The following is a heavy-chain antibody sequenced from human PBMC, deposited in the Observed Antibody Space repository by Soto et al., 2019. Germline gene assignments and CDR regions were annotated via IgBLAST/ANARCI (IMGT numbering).Heavy chain of an antibody. CDR2: FDPEDGET. J-gene: IGHJ3*02. D-gene: IGHD4-17*01. CDR3: ATEGFRVTTAFDI. CDR1: GYTLTELS. Sequence: ASVKVSCKVSGYTLTELSMHWVRQAPGKGLEWMGGFDPEDGETIYAQKFQVRVTMTEDTSTDTAYMELSSLSFEDTAVYYCATEGFRVTTAFDIWGQGTMVTVSS. V-gene: IGHV1-24*01.